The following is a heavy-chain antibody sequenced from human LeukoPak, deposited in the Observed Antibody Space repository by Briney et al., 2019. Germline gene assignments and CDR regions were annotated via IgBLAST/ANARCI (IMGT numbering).Heavy chain of an antibody. D-gene: IGHD3-16*02. CDR3: ARGTPYDYVWGSYRRYYFDY. Sequence: KSSETLSLTCAVYGGSFSGYYWSWIRQPPGKGLEWIGEINYSGSTNYNPSLKSRVTISVDTSKNQFSLKLSSMTAADTAVYYCARGTPYDYVWGSYRRYYFDYWGQGTLVTVSS. CDR1: GGSFSGYY. V-gene: IGHV4-34*01. J-gene: IGHJ4*02. CDR2: INYSGST.